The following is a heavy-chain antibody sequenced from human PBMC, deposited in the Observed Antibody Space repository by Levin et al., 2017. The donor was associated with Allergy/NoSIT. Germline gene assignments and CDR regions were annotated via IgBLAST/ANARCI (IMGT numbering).Heavy chain of an antibody. Sequence: HGESLKISCQTSGYAFKSYWIGWVRQMPGKGLEWMGIIYPGDSETRYGPSFQGQVTISADKSTSTAYLQWGSLKASDTAMYYCARYRTTIVGSTTSPFDFWGQGTRVTVSS. D-gene: IGHD1-26*01. J-gene: IGHJ4*02. CDR3: ARYRTTIVGSTTSPFDF. CDR2: IYPGDSET. V-gene: IGHV5-51*01. CDR1: GYAFKSYW.